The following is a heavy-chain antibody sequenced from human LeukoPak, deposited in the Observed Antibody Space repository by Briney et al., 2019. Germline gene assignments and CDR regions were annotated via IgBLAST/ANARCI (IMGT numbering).Heavy chain of an antibody. J-gene: IGHJ5*02. V-gene: IGHV4-4*09. D-gene: IGHD5-18*01. CDR1: GGSISSYY. Sequence: ASETLSLTCTVSGGSISSYYWSWIRQPPGKGLEWIGYIYTSGSTNYNPSLKSRVTISVDTSKNQFSLKLSSVTAADTAVYYCARHGGYSFIGGWFDPWGQGTLVTVSS. CDR2: IYTSGST. CDR3: ARHGGYSFIGGWFDP.